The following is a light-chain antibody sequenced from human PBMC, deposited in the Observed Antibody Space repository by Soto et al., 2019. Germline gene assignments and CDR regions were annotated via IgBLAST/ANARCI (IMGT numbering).Light chain of an antibody. CDR1: QNIKSSS. J-gene: IGKJ1*01. Sequence: EVVLAQSPGLLSLSPGERATLSCRASQNIKSSSLAWYQQKPGQAPRLLIYHASNRATGIPARFSGSGSGTDFTLTISCLEPEDFAIYYCQHHSNWLWTFGQGTKVDIK. CDR3: QHHSNWLWT. CDR2: HAS. V-gene: IGKV3-11*01.